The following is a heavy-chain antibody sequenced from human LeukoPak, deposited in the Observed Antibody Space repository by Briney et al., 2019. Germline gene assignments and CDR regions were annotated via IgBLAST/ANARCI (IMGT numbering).Heavy chain of an antibody. J-gene: IGHJ6*03. D-gene: IGHD6-6*01. CDR2: INHSGST. CDR1: GGSFSGYY. Sequence: SETLSLTCAVYGGSFSGYYWSWIRQPPGKGLEWIGEINHSGSTNYNPSLKSRVTISVDTSKNQFSLKLSSVTAADTAVYYCARVHLYLRQLVTRLYYYYYMDVWGKGTTVTVSS. CDR3: ARVHLYLRQLVTRLYYYYYMDV. V-gene: IGHV4-34*01.